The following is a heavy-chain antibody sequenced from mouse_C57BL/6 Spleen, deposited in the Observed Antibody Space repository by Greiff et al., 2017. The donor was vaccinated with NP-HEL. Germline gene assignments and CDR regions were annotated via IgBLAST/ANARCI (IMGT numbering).Heavy chain of an antibody. CDR3: TRDWDPFDY. CDR2: IDPETGGT. J-gene: IGHJ2*01. Sequence: QVQLKQSGAELVRPGASVTLSCKASGYTFTDYEMHWVKQTPVHGLEWIGAIDPETGGTAYNQKFKGKAILTADKSSSTAYMELRSLTSEDSAVYYCTRDWDPFDYWGQGTTLTVSS. D-gene: IGHD4-1*01. V-gene: IGHV1-15*01. CDR1: GYTFTDYE.